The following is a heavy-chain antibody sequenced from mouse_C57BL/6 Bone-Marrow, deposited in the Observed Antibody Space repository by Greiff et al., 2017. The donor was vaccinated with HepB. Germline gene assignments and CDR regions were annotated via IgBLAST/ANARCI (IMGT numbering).Heavy chain of an antibody. D-gene: IGHD1-1*01. CDR3: AMGYYGSSYHWYFDV. CDR1: GFNIKDYY. CDR2: IDPEDGET. Sequence: EVKLQESGAELVKPGASVKLSCTASGFNIKDYYMHWVKQRTEQGLEWIGRIDPEDGETKYAPKFQGKATITADTSSNTAYLQLSSLTSEDTAVYYCAMGYYGSSYHWYFDVWGTGTTVTVSS. V-gene: IGHV14-2*01. J-gene: IGHJ1*03.